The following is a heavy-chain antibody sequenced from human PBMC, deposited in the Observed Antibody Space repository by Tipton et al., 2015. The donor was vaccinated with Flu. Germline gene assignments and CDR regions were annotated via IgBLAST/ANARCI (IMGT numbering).Heavy chain of an antibody. CDR3: ARDRWGSLDF. CDR1: GFSFSDYG. V-gene: IGHV3-30*03. J-gene: IGHJ4*02. D-gene: IGHD3-16*01. Sequence: AVSGFSFSDYGMHWVRQAPGKGLEWVAVMSYEGSKKFYGDPVKGRFTISRDYSKNMLFLQMDSLRVEDTGVYYCARDRWGSLDFWGQGIQVTVSS. CDR2: MSYEGSKK.